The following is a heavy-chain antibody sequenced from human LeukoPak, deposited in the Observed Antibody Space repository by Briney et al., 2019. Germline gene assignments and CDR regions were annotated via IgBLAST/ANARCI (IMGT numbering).Heavy chain of an antibody. J-gene: IGHJ4*02. CDR3: ARLGKDCSGGSCWPLDY. D-gene: IGHD2-15*01. V-gene: IGHV4-39*01. CDR2: IYHSGST. Sequence: PSETLSLTCTVSGGSISSSSYYWGWIRQPPGKGLEWIGSIYHSGSTYYNPSLKSRVTISVDTSKNQFSLKLSSVTAADTAVYYCARLGKDCSGGSCWPLDYWGQGTLVTVSS. CDR1: GGSISSSSYY.